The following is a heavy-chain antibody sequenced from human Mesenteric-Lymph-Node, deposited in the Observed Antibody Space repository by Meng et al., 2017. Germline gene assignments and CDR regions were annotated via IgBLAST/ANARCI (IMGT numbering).Heavy chain of an antibody. D-gene: IGHD3-22*01. CDR2: IWYDGSNK. CDR3: ATSPYYDSSGYYLEYAFDI. Sequence: GESLKISCAASGFTFSSYGMHWVRQAPGKGLEWVAVIWYDGSNKYYADSVKGRFTISRDNSKNTLYLQMNSLRAEDTAVYYCATSPYYDSSGYYLEYAFDIWGQGTMVTVSS. J-gene: IGHJ3*02. CDR1: GFTFSSYG. V-gene: IGHV3-33*01.